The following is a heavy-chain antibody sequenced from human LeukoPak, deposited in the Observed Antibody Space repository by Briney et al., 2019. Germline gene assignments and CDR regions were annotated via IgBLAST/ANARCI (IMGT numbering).Heavy chain of an antibody. D-gene: IGHD3-22*01. Sequence: SLKVSCKASGCTFSSYAISWVRQAPGQGLKWMGGIIPIFGTANYAQKFQGRVTITADESTSTACMELSSLRSEDTAVYYCARDSYDSSGYYYNYWGQGTLVTVSS. CDR1: GCTFSSYA. CDR2: IIPIFGTA. V-gene: IGHV1-69*13. J-gene: IGHJ4*02. CDR3: ARDSYDSSGYYYNY.